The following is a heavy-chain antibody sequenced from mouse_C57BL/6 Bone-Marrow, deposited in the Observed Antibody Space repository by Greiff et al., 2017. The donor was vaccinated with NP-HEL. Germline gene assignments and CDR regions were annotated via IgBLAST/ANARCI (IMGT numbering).Heavy chain of an antibody. J-gene: IGHJ1*03. Sequence: QVQLQQSGAELARPGASVKLSCKASGYTFTSYGISWVKQRTGQGLEWIGEIYPRSGNTYYNEKFKGKATLTADKSSSTAYMELRRLTSEDSAVYFCARRVLTGTRYFDVWGTGTTVTVSS. D-gene: IGHD4-1*01. V-gene: IGHV1-81*01. CDR3: ARRVLTGTRYFDV. CDR1: GYTFTSYG. CDR2: IYPRSGNT.